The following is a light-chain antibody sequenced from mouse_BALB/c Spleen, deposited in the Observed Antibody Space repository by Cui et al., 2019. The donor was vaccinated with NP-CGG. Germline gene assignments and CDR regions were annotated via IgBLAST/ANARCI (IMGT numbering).Light chain of an antibody. CDR2: GTN. CDR1: TGAVTTSNY. Sequence: ADASHGSELTTSPGETVTLTCRSSTGAVTTSNYANWVQEKPDHLFTGLISGTNNRAPGVPARFSGSLIGDKAALTITGAQTEDEAIYFCALWYSNHWVFGGGTKLTVL. J-gene: IGLJ1*01. CDR3: ALWYSNHWV. V-gene: IGLV1*01.